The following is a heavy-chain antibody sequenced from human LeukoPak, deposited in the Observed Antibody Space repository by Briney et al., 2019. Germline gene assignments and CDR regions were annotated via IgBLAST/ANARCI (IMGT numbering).Heavy chain of an antibody. J-gene: IGHJ6*03. Sequence: SQTLSLTCTVSGGSISSGSYYWSWIRQPAGKGLEWIGRIYASGSTNYNPSLKSRVTISVDTSKNQFSLRLSSVTAADTAAYYCARSGYFYAYSHYMDFWGKGTTVTISS. D-gene: IGHD5-18*01. CDR1: GGSISSGSYY. CDR2: IYASGST. V-gene: IGHV4-61*02. CDR3: ARSGYFYAYSHYMDF.